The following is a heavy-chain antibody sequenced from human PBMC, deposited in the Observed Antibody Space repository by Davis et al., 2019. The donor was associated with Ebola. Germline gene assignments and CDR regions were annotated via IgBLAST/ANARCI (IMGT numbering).Heavy chain of an antibody. Sequence: ASVKVSCKASGYTFTNNAMHWVRQAPGQRLEWMGWINAGNGNTKYSQKFQGRVTITRDTSASTAYMELSSLRSKDTAVYYCARNYDGVDYYYGMDVWGQGTTVTVSS. J-gene: IGHJ6*02. CDR1: GYTFTNNA. CDR3: ARNYDGVDYYYGMDV. D-gene: IGHD4-23*01. CDR2: INAGNGNT. V-gene: IGHV1-3*01.